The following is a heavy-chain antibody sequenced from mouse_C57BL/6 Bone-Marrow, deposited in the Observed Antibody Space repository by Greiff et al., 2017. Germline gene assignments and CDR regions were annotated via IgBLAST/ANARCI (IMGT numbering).Heavy chain of an antibody. CDR3: AIHYYGSNW. Sequence: VKLQQPGAELVKPGASVKVSCKASGYTFTSYWMHWVKLWPGQGLEWTGRIHPSDSDTNSNQKFKGNATLTVDKSSSTAYMQLSSLTSEDAAVYYCAIHYYGSNWWGQGTSHSVSS. CDR2: IHPSDSDT. D-gene: IGHD1-1*01. CDR1: GYTFTSYW. V-gene: IGHV1-74*01. J-gene: IGHJ2*03.